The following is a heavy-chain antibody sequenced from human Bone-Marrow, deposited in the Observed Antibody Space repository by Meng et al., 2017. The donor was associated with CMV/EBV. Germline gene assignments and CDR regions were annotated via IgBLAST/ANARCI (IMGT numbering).Heavy chain of an antibody. CDR2: IYYSGST. D-gene: IGHD2-2*01. CDR1: GGSISSYY. CDR3: ARGKLGYQLLLAY. V-gene: IGHV4-59*01. J-gene: IGHJ4*02. Sequence: SETLSLTCTVSGGSISSYYWSWIRQPPGKGLEWIGYIYYSGSTNYNPSLKSRVTISVDTSKNQFSLKLSSVTAADTAVYYCARGKLGYQLLLAYWGQGKLVHVAS.